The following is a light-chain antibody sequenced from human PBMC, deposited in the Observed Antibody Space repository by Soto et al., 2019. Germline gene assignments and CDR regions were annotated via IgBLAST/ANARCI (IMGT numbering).Light chain of an antibody. J-gene: IGLJ3*02. CDR3: QTWSTDIRV. V-gene: IGLV4-69*01. CDR2: LNSDGSH. CDR1: SGHNSYA. Sequence: QLVLTQPPSASASLGASVKLTCTLSSGHNSYAIAWHQQQPEKGPRYLMKLNSDGSHSKGDGIPDRFSGSSSGAERYLTXXXXXXXXXXDYYCQTWSTDIRVFGGGTKLTVL.